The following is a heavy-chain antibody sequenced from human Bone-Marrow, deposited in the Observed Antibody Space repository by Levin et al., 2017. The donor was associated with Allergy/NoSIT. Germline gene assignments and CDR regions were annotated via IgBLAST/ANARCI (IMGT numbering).Heavy chain of an antibody. Sequence: GESLKISCAASGFTFSSYWMSWVRQAPGKGLEWVANIKQDGSEKYYVDSVKGRFTISRDNAKNSLYLQMNSLRAEDTAVYYCARPTVGGSYSSSWYRFVFPRQKTYYYYYGMDVWGQGTTVTVSS. V-gene: IGHV3-7*01. CDR3: ARPTVGGSYSSSWYRFVFPRQKTYYYYYGMDV. D-gene: IGHD6-13*01. CDR1: GFTFSSYW. CDR2: IKQDGSEK. J-gene: IGHJ6*02.